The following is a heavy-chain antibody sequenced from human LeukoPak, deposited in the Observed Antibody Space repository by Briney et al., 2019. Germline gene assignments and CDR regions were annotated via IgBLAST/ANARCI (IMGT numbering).Heavy chain of an antibody. CDR1: GYTFTSYG. D-gene: IGHD3-9*01. V-gene: IGHV1-18*01. CDR2: ISAYNGNT. CDR3: ARVDLLTGYYFFDY. Sequence: ASVKVSCKASGYTFTSYGISWVRQAPGQGLEWMGWISAYNGNTNYAQKLQGRVTMTTDTSTSTAYMELRSLGSDETAVYYCARVDLLTGYYFFDYWGQGTLVTVSS. J-gene: IGHJ4*02.